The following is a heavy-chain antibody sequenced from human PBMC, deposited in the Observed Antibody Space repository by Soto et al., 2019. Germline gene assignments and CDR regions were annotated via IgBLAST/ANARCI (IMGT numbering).Heavy chain of an antibody. V-gene: IGHV3-33*01. D-gene: IGHD6-13*01. Sequence: LRLSCAASGFTFSTYGMHWVRQAPGKGLEWVAVIWYDGTNKYYADSVKGRFIISRDNSKDTLYLQMNSLRAEDTAVYYCARPSEQLDYFFDYWGQGTLVTVSS. CDR1: GFTFSTYG. CDR3: ARPSEQLDYFFDY. J-gene: IGHJ4*02. CDR2: IWYDGTNK.